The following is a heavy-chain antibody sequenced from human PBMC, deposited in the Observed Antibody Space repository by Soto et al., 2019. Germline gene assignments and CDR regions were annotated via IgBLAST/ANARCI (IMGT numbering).Heavy chain of an antibody. D-gene: IGHD3-10*01. CDR2: IYDSGST. J-gene: IGHJ3*02. CDR3: TSKFGQLLADAFDI. CDR1: GDSISRSYW. Sequence: QVQLQESGPGLVKPSGTLSLTCAVSGDSISRSYWWSWVRQLPGKGLEWIGEIYDSGSTIYNPSLQSRVTLSVDKSKNEFSLKMSSVTDADTAVYYCTSKFGQLLADAFDIWGQGTMVTVSS. V-gene: IGHV4-4*02.